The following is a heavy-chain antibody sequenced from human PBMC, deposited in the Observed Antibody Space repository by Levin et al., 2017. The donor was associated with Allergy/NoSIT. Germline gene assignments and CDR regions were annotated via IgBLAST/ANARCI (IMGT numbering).Heavy chain of an antibody. CDR2: IYYSGST. CDR1: GGSISSSSYY. J-gene: IGHJ5*02. D-gene: IGHD6-19*01. V-gene: IGHV4-39*01. CDR3: ARLSLAVAPNWFDP. Sequence: GSLRLSCTVSGGSISSSSYYWGWIRQPPGKGLEWIGSIYYSGSTYYNPSLKSRVTISVDTSKNQFSLKLGSVTAADTAVYYCARLSLAVAPNWFDPWGQGTLVTVSS.